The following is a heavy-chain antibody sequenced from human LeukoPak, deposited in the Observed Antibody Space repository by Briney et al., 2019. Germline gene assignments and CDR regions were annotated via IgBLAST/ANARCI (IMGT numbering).Heavy chain of an antibody. D-gene: IGHD1-26*01. Sequence: GASVKVSCKASGGDFSSYVITWVRQAPGQGLEWMGWISAYNGNTNYAQKLQGRVTMTTDTSTSTAYMELRSLRSDDTAVYYCARDLSRVVGATWFDPWGQGTLVTVSS. CDR2: ISAYNGNT. CDR3: ARDLSRVVGATWFDP. CDR1: GGDFSSYV. V-gene: IGHV1-18*01. J-gene: IGHJ5*02.